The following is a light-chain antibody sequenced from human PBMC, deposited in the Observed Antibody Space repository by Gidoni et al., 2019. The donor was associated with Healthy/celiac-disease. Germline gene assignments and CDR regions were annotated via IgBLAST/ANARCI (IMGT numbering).Light chain of an antibody. J-gene: IGLJ2*01. CDR1: SGSIASNY. Sequence: FMLTQPHSVSKSPGKTVTISCTRSSGSIASNYVQCYQQPPGSAPPTLIYEDNQRPSGVPARFSGSIDSSSTSASLTISGLKAEDAADYYCQSYDSSNNVVFGGGTKLTVL. CDR2: EDN. V-gene: IGLV6-57*03. CDR3: QSYDSSNNVV.